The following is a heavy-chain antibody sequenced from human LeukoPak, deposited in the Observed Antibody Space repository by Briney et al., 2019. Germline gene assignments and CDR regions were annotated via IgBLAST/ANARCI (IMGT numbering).Heavy chain of an antibody. CDR2: INYSGVT. J-gene: IGHJ5*02. Sequence: LETLSLTCTVSGGSIGSYYWSWIRQPPGKGLEWIGYINYSGVTNYNPSLKSRVSISVDTSKNQFSLKLSSVTAADTAVYYCARGTMMVGPWGQGTQVTVSS. V-gene: IGHV4-59*01. CDR3: ARGTMMVGP. D-gene: IGHD3-22*01. CDR1: GGSIGSYY.